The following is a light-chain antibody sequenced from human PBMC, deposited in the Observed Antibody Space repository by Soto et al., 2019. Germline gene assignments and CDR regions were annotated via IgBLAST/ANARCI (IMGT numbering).Light chain of an antibody. J-gene: IGKJ3*01. Sequence: DIQMTQSPSTLSASVGDRVTITCRASQSISSWLAWYQQKPGKAPKLVIYDASSLESGVPSRFSGSGSGTEFTLTISSLQPDDFATYYCQQYNSYSFTFGPGTKVDIK. CDR1: QSISSW. CDR2: DAS. CDR3: QQYNSYSFT. V-gene: IGKV1-5*01.